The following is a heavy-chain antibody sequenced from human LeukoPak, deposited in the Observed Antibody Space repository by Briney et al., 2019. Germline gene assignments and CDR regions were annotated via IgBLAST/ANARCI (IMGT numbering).Heavy chain of an antibody. Sequence: PSGGSLRLSCAASGFTFSSYAMSWVRQAPRKGLEWVSAISGSGGSTYYADSVKGRFTISRDNSKNTLYLQMNSLRAEDTAVYYCAKGVEMATIPEFDYWGQGTLVTVSS. D-gene: IGHD5-24*01. CDR3: AKGVEMATIPEFDY. V-gene: IGHV3-23*01. J-gene: IGHJ4*02. CDR2: ISGSGGST. CDR1: GFTFSSYA.